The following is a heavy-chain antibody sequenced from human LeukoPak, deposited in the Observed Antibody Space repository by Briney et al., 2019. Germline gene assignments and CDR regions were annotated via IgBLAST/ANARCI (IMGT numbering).Heavy chain of an antibody. CDR3: ARLRPQDGFDI. V-gene: IGHV5-51*01. CDR1: GYSFTSYW. CDR2: IYPGDSDT. Sequence: GESPKISCKGSGYSFTSYWIGWVRQMPGKGLEWMGIIYPGDSDTRYSPSFQGQVTISADKSISTAYLQWSSLKASDTTMYFCARLRPQDGFDIWGQGTMVTVSS. J-gene: IGHJ3*02.